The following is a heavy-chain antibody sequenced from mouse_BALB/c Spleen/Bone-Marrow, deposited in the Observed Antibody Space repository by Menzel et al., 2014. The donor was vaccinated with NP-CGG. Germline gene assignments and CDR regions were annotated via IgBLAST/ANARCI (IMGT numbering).Heavy chain of an antibody. CDR1: GYSITSDYA. J-gene: IGHJ3*01. V-gene: IGHV3-2*02. CDR2: ISYSGST. Sequence: VQLKESGPGLVKPSQSLSLTCTVTGYSITSDYAWNWIRQLPGNKLEWMGYISYSGSTSYNPSLKSRISITRDTSKNQFFLQLNSVTTEDTATYYCARGITTAWFAYWGQGTLVTVSA. CDR3: ARGITTAWFAY. D-gene: IGHD2-4*01.